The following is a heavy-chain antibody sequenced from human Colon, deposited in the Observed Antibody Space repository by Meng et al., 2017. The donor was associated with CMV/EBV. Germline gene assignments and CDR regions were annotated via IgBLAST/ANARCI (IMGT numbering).Heavy chain of an antibody. CDR2: LNPNSGDT. J-gene: IGHJ4*02. Sequence: QVQLVRSGCEVKKPGASVKVSCKPSGYTFTGYFMFWVRQAPGQGLEWMGSLNPNSGDTNSAQKFHGRLTMTRDTSTHTAYMELGSLRSDDTAVYYCATISGGDFDFWGQGTLVTVSS. D-gene: IGHD3-10*01. CDR3: ATISGGDFDF. V-gene: IGHV1-2*02. CDR1: GYTFTGYF.